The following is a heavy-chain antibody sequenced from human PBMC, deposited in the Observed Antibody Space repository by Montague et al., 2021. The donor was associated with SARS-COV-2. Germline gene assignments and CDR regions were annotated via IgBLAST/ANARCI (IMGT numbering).Heavy chain of an antibody. J-gene: IGHJ4*02. CDR3: ASDRGELHAADY. CDR2: ISSSSSYI. CDR1: GFTFSSYS. V-gene: IGHV3-21*01. D-gene: IGHD1-26*01. Sequence: SLRPSCAVSGFTFSSYSMNWVRQAPGKGLEWVSSISSSSSYIYYADSVKGRFTISRDNAKNSLYLQMNSLRAEDTAVYYCASDRGELHAADYWGQGTLVTVSS.